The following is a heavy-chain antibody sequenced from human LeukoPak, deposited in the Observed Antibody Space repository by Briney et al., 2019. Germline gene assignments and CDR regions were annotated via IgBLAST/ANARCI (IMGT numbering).Heavy chain of an antibody. V-gene: IGHV4-34*01. J-gene: IGHJ4*02. CDR2: INHSGST. Sequence: SETLSLTCAVYGGSFSGCYWSWIRQPPRKGLEWIGEINHSGSTNYNPSLKSRVTISVDTSKNQFSLKLSSVTAADTAVYYCAREGVVVVAASGLFDYWGQGTLVTVSS. CDR3: AREGVVVVAASGLFDY. CDR1: GGSFSGCY. D-gene: IGHD2-15*01.